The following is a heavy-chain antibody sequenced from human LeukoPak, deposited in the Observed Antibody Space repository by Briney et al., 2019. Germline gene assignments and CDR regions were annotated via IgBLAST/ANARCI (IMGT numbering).Heavy chain of an antibody. J-gene: IGHJ4*02. CDR1: GFTFSRYW. V-gene: IGHV3-7*01. D-gene: IGHD2-8*01. Sequence: GGSLRLSCAASGFTFSRYWISWVRQAPGKGLEWVANIKQDGSEKSYVDSVKGRFTISRDNAKNSLYLQVDSLRAEDTAVYYCAREMEGFDYWGQGTLVTVSS. CDR2: IKQDGSEK. CDR3: AREMEGFDY.